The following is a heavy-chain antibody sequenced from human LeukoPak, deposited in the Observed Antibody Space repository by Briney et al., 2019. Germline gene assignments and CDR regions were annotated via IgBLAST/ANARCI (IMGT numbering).Heavy chain of an antibody. CDR3: ARVGLHPAYYYGSGSYYNPKFYYFDY. CDR2: INTNTGNP. J-gene: IGHJ4*02. D-gene: IGHD3-10*01. V-gene: IGHV7-4-1*02. Sequence: ASVKVSCKASGYTFTSYAMNWVRQAPGQGLEWMGWINTNTGNPTYAQGFTGRFVFSLDTSVSTAYLQISSLKAEDTAVYYCARVGLHPAYYYGSGSYYNPKFYYFDYWGQGTLVTVSS. CDR1: GYTFTSYA.